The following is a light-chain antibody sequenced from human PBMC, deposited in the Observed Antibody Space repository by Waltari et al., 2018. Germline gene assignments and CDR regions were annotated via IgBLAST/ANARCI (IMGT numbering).Light chain of an antibody. CDR1: QSVSSSY. Sequence: EIVWTQSPGTLSLSPGERATLSCRASQSVSSSYLAWYQQKPGQAPRLLLYGASSRATGIPDRFSGSGSGTDFTLTISRLEPEDFAVYYCQQYGSSPIPFGQGTRLEIK. CDR3: QQYGSSPIP. CDR2: GAS. J-gene: IGKJ5*01. V-gene: IGKV3-20*01.